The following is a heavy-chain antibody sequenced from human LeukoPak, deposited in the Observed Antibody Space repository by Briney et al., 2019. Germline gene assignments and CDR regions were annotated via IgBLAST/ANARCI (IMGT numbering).Heavy chain of an antibody. J-gene: IGHJ4*02. V-gene: IGHV3-7*01. Sequence: GGSLRLSCAVSGLTFSSSWMGWVRQAPGKGLEWVASINPDGNKKYSADSVKGRFTISRDNAENSLYLQMNSLRVEDTAFYYCARDLAYSRLDYWGQGMLVTVSS. D-gene: IGHD5-18*01. CDR3: ARDLAYSRLDY. CDR2: INPDGNKK. CDR1: GLTFSSSW.